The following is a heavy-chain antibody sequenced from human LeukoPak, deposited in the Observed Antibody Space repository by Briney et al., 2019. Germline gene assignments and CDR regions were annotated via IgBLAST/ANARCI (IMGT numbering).Heavy chain of an antibody. Sequence: PGGSLRLSCAASGFTFSSYGMSWVRQAPGKGLEWVSAISGSGGGTYYADSVKGRFTISRDNSKNTLYLQMNSLRAEDTAVYYCAKDSPTAVAAPNWFDPWGQGTLVTVSS. J-gene: IGHJ5*02. CDR2: ISGSGGGT. CDR3: AKDSPTAVAAPNWFDP. V-gene: IGHV3-23*01. D-gene: IGHD6-19*01. CDR1: GFTFSSYG.